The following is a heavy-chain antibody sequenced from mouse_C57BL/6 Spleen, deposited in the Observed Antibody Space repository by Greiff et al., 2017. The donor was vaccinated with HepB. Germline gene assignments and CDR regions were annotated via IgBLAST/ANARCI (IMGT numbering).Heavy chain of an antibody. J-gene: IGHJ1*03. D-gene: IGHD1-1*01. CDR1: GYTFTSYW. CDR3: AAESGRYGSSKYYDV. Sequence: QVQLQQPGAELVKPGASVKLSCKASGYTFTSYWMHWVKQRPGQGLEWIGMIHPNSGSTKYNEKFKSKATLTVDKSSSTAYMQLSSLTSEDTAVSYCAAESGRYGSSKYYDVWGTGTTVTVSS. CDR2: IHPNSGST. V-gene: IGHV1-64*01.